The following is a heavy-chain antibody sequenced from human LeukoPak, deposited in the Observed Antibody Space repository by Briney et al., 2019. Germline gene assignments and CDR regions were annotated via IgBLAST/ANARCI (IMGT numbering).Heavy chain of an antibody. D-gene: IGHD3-10*01. CDR1: GFTFSSYS. J-gene: IGHJ3*01. CDR3: ARGPDGSGTNAFDV. Sequence: PGGSLRLSCAASGFTFSSYSMNWVRQAPGXGLEWVSYISGGSSIMYYADYVKGRFTISRDNAKNSLYLQMNSLRDADTAVYYCARGPDGSGTNAFDVWGQGTMVTVSS. V-gene: IGHV3-48*02. CDR2: ISGGSSIM.